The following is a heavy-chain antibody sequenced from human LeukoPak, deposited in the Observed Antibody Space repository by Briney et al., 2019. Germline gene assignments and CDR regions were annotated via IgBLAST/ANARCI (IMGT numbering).Heavy chain of an antibody. CDR1: GGSISSGGYY. D-gene: IGHD5-18*01. CDR2: IYYSGST. V-gene: IGHV4-31*03. J-gene: IGHJ5*02. Sequence: PSETLSLTCTVSGGSISSGGYYWSWIRQHRGRGLEWIEYIYYSGSTYYNPSLKSRVTISVDTSKNQFSLKLSSVTAADTAVYYCARRGYSYGYGGFGGVNWFDPWGQGTLVTVSS. CDR3: ARRGYSYGYGGFGGVNWFDP.